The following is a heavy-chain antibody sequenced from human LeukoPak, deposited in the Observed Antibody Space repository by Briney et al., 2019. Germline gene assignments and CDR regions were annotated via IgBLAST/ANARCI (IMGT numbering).Heavy chain of an antibody. CDR1: GFTFNSYA. J-gene: IGHJ5*02. V-gene: IGHV3-23*01. CDR3: AKDRGQLVPKYNWCDP. D-gene: IGHD6-6*01. Sequence: GGPLRLSCAASGFTFNSYAMNWLRKAPGKGLVWVSAISSSGSSTYYAHSVRGRFTISRDNSKNTLYLQMNSLRAEDTAGYYCAKDRGQLVPKYNWCDPWGEGTLVTVSS. CDR2: ISSSGSST.